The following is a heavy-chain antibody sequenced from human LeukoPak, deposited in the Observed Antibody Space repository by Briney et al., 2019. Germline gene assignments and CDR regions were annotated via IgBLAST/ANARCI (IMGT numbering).Heavy chain of an antibody. V-gene: IGHV3-23*01. CDR1: GFTFSSYA. CDR3: AKDGYFAAAGH. CDR2: ISGSGVST. J-gene: IGHJ4*02. D-gene: IGHD6-13*01. Sequence: GGSLRLSCAASGFTFSSYAMSWVRQAPGKGLEWVSGISGSGVSTYYADSVKGRFTISRDNSKNTLYLQMNSLRAEDTAVYYCAKDGYFAAAGHRGQGTLVTVSS.